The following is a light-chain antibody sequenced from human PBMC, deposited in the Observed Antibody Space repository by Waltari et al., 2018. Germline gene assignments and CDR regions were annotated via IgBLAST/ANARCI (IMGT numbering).Light chain of an antibody. CDR3: SSYGGNNNFAV. CDR2: DVS. Sequence: QSALTQPPSASGSPGQSVTTPCPGTSRHVAAYAHASWYQQHPGNGPKLIIYDVSKRPSGVPDRFSGSKSGNTASLTVSGLQTDDEADYYCSSYGGNNNFAVFGGGTKLTVL. CDR1: SRHVAAYAH. J-gene: IGLJ2*01. V-gene: IGLV2-8*01.